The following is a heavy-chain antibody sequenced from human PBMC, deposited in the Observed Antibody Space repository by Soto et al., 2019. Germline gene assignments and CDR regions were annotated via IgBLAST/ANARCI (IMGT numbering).Heavy chain of an antibody. Sequence: QVQLQESGPGLVKPSETLSLTCTVSGGSVSSGRYYWIWIRQPPGKGLEWIGYIYYSGSTNYNPSPTSXXNXSXXTYKKQFSLKLTSVTAADTAVYYCARDGDTAMVTHWGQGTLVTVSS. D-gene: IGHD5-18*01. V-gene: IGHV4-61*01. CDR3: ARDGDTAMVTH. CDR1: GGSVSSGRYY. CDR2: IYYSGST. J-gene: IGHJ4*02.